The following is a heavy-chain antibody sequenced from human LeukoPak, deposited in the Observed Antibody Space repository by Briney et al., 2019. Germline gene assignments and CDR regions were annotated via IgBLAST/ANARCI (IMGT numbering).Heavy chain of an antibody. CDR3: ARDSYPTYYDILTGSPTSGY. D-gene: IGHD3-9*01. CDR2: INPNSAGT. CDR1: GYTFTGYY. Sequence: ASVKVSCKASGYTFTGYYIHWVRQAPGQGLEWMGWINPNSAGTHYAQKFQGRVTMTRDTSISTAYMELSRLRSDDTAVYYCARDSYPTYYDILTGSPTSGYWGQGTLVTVSS. V-gene: IGHV1-2*02. J-gene: IGHJ4*02.